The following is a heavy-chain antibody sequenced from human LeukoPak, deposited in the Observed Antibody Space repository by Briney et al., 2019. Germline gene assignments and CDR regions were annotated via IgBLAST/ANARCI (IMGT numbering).Heavy chain of an antibody. V-gene: IGHV3-33*06. Sequence: GGSLRLSCAASGFTFSSYGMHWVRQSPGKGLEWVAVIWYDGSNKYYADSVKGRFTISRDNSKNTLYLQMNSLRAEDTDVYYCAKDTRGYSNGHDAFDIWGQGTMVTVSS. CDR3: AKDTRGYSNGHDAFDI. D-gene: IGHD5-18*01. J-gene: IGHJ3*02. CDR2: IWYDGSNK. CDR1: GFTFSSYG.